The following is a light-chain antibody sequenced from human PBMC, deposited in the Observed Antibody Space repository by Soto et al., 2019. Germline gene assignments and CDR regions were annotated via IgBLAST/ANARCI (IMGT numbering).Light chain of an antibody. CDR2: GNT. J-gene: IGLJ2*01. Sequence: QCVLTQPPSVSGAPGQSDTISCTGSSSNIGAGYDVHWYQQLPGRAPKLLIYGNTNRPSGVPDRFSGSKSGTSASLAITGLQAEDEADYYCLSFDSSLSVVLGGGTKLTVL. CDR3: LSFDSSLSVV. CDR1: SSNIGAGYD. V-gene: IGLV1-40*01.